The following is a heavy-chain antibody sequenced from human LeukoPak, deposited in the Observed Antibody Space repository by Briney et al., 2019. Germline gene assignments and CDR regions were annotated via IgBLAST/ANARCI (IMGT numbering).Heavy chain of an antibody. V-gene: IGHV4-61*02. Sequence: PSETLSLTCTVSGGSFSSGSYYWSWLRQPAGTGLEWIGRIYTSGSTNYNPSLKSRVTISVDTSKNQFSLKLSSVTAADTAVYYCARGGGDWGFHQSDYWGQGTLVTVSS. D-gene: IGHD2-21*01. CDR1: GGSFSSGSYY. CDR3: ARGGGDWGFHQSDY. J-gene: IGHJ4*02. CDR2: IYTSGST.